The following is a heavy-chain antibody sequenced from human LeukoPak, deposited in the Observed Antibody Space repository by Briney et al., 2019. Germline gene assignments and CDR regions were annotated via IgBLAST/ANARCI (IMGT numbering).Heavy chain of an antibody. CDR2: IYYSGST. CDR1: GGSISSSSYY. CDR3: ARETSQKGAHYMDV. V-gene: IGHV4-39*07. Sequence: PSETLSLTCTVSGGSISSSSYYWGWIRQPPGKGLEWIGSIYYSGSTNYNPSLKSRVTISVDTSKNQFSLKLSSVTAADTAVYYCARETSQKGAHYMDVWGKGTTVTISS. D-gene: IGHD3-16*01. J-gene: IGHJ6*03.